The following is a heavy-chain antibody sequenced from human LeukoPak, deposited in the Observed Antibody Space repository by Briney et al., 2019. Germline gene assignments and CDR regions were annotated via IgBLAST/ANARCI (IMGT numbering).Heavy chain of an antibody. CDR2: MYIGGTS. D-gene: IGHD6-19*01. J-gene: IGHJ4*02. Sequence: KTSETLSLTCSVSGGSFSNFFWSWIRQPAGKGLEWIGRMYIGGTSNYNPSLKSRVNMSLDTSKNHFSLNLTSVTAADTAVYYCARETAVAGRGVDHWGQGTLVTVSS. CDR3: ARETAVAGRGVDH. CDR1: GGSFSNFF. V-gene: IGHV4-4*07.